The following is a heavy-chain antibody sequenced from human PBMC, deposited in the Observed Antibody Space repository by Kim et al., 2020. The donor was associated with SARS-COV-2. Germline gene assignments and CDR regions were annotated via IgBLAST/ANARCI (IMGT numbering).Heavy chain of an antibody. J-gene: IGHJ4*02. D-gene: IGHD3-10*01. V-gene: IGHV1-69*01. Sequence: QKFQGRVTITADESTSTAYMELSSLRSEDTAVYYCARDFYGSGSYVAFDYWGQGTLVTVSS. CDR3: ARDFYGSGSYVAFDY.